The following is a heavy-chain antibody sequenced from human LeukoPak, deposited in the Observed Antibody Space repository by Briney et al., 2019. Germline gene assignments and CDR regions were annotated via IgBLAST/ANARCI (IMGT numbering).Heavy chain of an antibody. Sequence: KFGESLKISCKGSGYSFTNYWIGWVRQMPGKGLEWMGIIYPGDSEARYSPSFRGQVTMSVDKSTNTAYLQWRSLKASDTAMYYCARHYAAGGYSGYDYVDWFDPWGLGTLVTVSS. J-gene: IGHJ5*02. D-gene: IGHD5-12*01. CDR1: GYSFTNYW. CDR2: IYPGDSEA. V-gene: IGHV5-51*01. CDR3: ARHYAAGGYSGYDYVDWFDP.